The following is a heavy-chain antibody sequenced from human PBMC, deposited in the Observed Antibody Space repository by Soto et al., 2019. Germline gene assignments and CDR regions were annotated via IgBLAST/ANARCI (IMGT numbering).Heavy chain of an antibody. CDR3: AKDNKPITMVALVTHFDS. J-gene: IGHJ4*02. V-gene: IGHV3-74*03. D-gene: IGHD3-10*01. Sequence: HPWGSLRISCAACGYTVSTCWMNWVRQAPGEGLVWVARINRDGSTTTYADSVKGRFTISRDNSKNTLYLQMSSLRAEDTALYYCAKDNKPITMVALVTHFDSWGQGTLVTVSS. CDR1: GYTVSTCW. CDR2: INRDGSTT.